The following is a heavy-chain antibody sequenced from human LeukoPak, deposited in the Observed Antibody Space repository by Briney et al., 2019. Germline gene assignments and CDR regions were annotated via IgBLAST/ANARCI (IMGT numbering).Heavy chain of an antibody. CDR1: GGSISSSNW. CDR3: AREIPTLLLWFGSVYDSSGYDAFDI. D-gene: IGHD3-10*01. CDR2: IYHSGST. Sequence: PSETLSLTCAVSGGSISSSNWWSWVRQPPGKGLEWIGEIYHSGSTNYNPSLKSRVTISVDKSKNQFSLKLSSVTAADTAVYYCAREIPTLLLWFGSVYDSSGYDAFDIWGQGTMVTVSS. V-gene: IGHV4-4*02. J-gene: IGHJ3*02.